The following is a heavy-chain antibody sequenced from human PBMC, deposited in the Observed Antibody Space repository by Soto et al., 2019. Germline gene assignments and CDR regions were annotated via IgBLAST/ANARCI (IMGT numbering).Heavy chain of an antibody. CDR2: IWYDGSDK. V-gene: IGHV3-33*01. D-gene: IGHD3-16*01. CDR3: ARGSGHNYYYMDV. Sequence: QVQLVESGGGVVQPGRSLRLSCAASGFTFSSYGMHWVRQAPGKGLEWVAAIWYDGSDKYYADSVKGRFTISRDNSKNTLYLQMNSLRAEDTAVYHCARGSGHNYYYMDVWGKGTTVTVSS. CDR1: GFTFSSYG. J-gene: IGHJ6*03.